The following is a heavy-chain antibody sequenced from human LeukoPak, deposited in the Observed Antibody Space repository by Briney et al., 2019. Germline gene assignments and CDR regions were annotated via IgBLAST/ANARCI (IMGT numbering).Heavy chain of an antibody. CDR1: GFTFSSYS. Sequence: GGSLRLSCAASGFTFSSYSMNWVRQAPGKGLEWVSYISSSSTIYYADSVKGRFTISRDNAENSLFLQMNSLRAEDTAVYYCARDLRYGVVLETDDRGNYWGQGTLVVVSS. CDR3: ARDLRYGVVLETDDRGNY. J-gene: IGHJ4*02. D-gene: IGHD5-18*01. CDR2: ISSSSTI. V-gene: IGHV3-48*04.